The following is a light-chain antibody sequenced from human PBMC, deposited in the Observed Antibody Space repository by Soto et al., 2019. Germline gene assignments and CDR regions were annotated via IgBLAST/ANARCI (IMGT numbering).Light chain of an antibody. CDR2: WAS. CDR1: QSVLYNSNNKNY. CDR3: QQYYDSALT. V-gene: IGKV4-1*01. Sequence: DIVMTQSPDSLAVSLGERATINCKSSQSVLYNSNNKNYLAWYQQKAGQPPKLLIYWASTRESGVPDRFSGSGSGTDFTLTISSLQAEDVAVYYCQQYYDSALTFGGGTKVEIK. J-gene: IGKJ4*01.